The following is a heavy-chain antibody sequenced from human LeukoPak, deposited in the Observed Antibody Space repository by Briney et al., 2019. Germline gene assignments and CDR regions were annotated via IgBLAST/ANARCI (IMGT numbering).Heavy chain of an antibody. CDR3: AKDRTAMVLNWFDP. D-gene: IGHD5-18*01. J-gene: IGHJ5*02. V-gene: IGHV3-23*01. CDR2: ISGNGNSI. CDR1: GFTFSTYA. Sequence: GGSLRLSCAASGFTFSTYAMSWVRQAPGKGLEWVSGISGNGNSIDYADSVKGRFTVSRDSSKNTLYLQMNSLRAEDTAVYYCAKDRTAMVLNWFDPWGQGTLVTVSS.